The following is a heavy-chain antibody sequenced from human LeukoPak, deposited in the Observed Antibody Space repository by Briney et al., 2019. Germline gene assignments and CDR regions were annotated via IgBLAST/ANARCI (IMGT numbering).Heavy chain of an antibody. CDR1: GYTFTSYD. CDR3: ARGLPTTMVRGYYYYMDV. D-gene: IGHD3-10*01. Sequence: ASVKVSCKASGYTFTSYDINWVRQATGQGLEWMGWVNPNSGNTGYAQKFQGRVTITRNTSISTAYMELSSLRSEDTAVYYCARGLPTTMVRGYYYYMDVWGKGTTVTVSS. V-gene: IGHV1-8*03. CDR2: VNPNSGNT. J-gene: IGHJ6*03.